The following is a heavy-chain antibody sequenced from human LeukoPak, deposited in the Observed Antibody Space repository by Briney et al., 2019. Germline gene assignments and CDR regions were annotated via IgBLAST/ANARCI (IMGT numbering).Heavy chain of an antibody. D-gene: IGHD4-17*01. J-gene: IGHJ3*02. CDR3: ARALGYGSQGDAFSI. CDR2: INPNSGGT. V-gene: IGHV1-2*02. CDR1: GYTFTGYY. Sequence: GAPVKVSCKASGYTFTGYYMHWVRQAPGQGLEWMGWINPNSGGTNYALKFQGRVTITADKSTGTAYMGLSSLRSEDTAVFYCARALGYGSQGDAFSIWGQGTMVTVSS.